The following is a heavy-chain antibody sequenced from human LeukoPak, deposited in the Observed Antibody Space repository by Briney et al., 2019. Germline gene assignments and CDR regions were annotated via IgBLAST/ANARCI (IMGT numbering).Heavy chain of an antibody. CDR1: GFTFNIYA. CDR3: AKDHMSSPVTYGYSFDS. D-gene: IGHD5-18*01. Sequence: GGSLRLSCAASGFTFNIYAMNWVRQAPGKGLEWVAAISDSGVSTRDADSVKGRFTISRDNSKNTLYLQMSSLRAEDTAVYYCAKDHMSSPVTYGYSFDSWGQGTLVTVSS. V-gene: IGHV3-23*01. CDR2: ISDSGVST. J-gene: IGHJ4*02.